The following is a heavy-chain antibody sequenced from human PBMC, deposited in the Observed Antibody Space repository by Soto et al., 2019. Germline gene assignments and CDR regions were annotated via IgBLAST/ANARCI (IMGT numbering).Heavy chain of an antibody. J-gene: IGHJ4*02. CDR3: ARAERDTAMGYFAY. CDR2: IWYDGSNK. CDR1: GFTFSSYG. Sequence: GGSLRLSCAASGFTFSSYGMHWVRQAPGKGLEWVAVIWYDGSNKYYADSVKGRFTISRDNSKNTLYLQMNSLRAEDTAVYYCARAERDTAMGYFAYWGQGTLVTVSS. V-gene: IGHV3-33*01. D-gene: IGHD5-18*01.